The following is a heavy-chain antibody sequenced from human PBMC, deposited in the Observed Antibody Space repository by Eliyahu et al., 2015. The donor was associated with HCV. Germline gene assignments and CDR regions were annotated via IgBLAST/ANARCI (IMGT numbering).Heavy chain of an antibody. CDR1: GGSISSYD. J-gene: IGHJ6*02. V-gene: IGHV4-59*01. CDR3: AGKYYGMDV. CDR2: IYYSGST. Sequence: QVQLQESGPGLVKPSETLSLTCTVSGGSISSYDWNWIRQPPGKGLEWIGYIYYSGSTNYNPSLKSRVTISVDTSKNQFSLKLSSVTAADTAVYYCAGKYYGMDVWGQGTTVTVSS.